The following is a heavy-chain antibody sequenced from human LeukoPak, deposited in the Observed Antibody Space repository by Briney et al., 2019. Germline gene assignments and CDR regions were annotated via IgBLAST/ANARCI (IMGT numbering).Heavy chain of an antibody. J-gene: IGHJ5*02. CDR3: AKRRYDTSSLDWFDP. CDR1: GFTFSSYG. Sequence: GGTLRLSCAASGFTFSSYGMSWVRQAPGKGLEWVSIISATGANTYYADSVKGRFTISRDNSKSTLYLQMNSLRVEDAAVYYCAKRRYDTSSLDWFDPWGQGTLVTVSS. CDR2: ISATGANT. V-gene: IGHV3-23*01. D-gene: IGHD6-13*01.